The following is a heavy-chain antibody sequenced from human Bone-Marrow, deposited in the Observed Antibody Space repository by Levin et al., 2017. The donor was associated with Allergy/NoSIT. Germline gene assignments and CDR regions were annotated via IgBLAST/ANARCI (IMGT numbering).Heavy chain of an antibody. V-gene: IGHV3-30*18. J-gene: IGHJ4*02. CDR2: ISYDGSNK. CDR1: GFTFSSYG. Sequence: GESLKISCAASGFTFSSYGMHWVRQAPGKGLEWVAVISYDGSNKYYADSVKGRFTISRDNSKNTLYLQMNSLRAEDTAVYYCAKDLPIDWGQGTLVTVSS. D-gene: IGHD3-16*02. CDR3: AKDLPID.